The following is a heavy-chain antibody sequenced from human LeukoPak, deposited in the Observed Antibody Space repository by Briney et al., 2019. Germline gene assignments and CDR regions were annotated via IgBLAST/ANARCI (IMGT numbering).Heavy chain of an antibody. CDR1: GFTFSSYA. V-gene: IGHV3-23*01. CDR3: AKIEMAAAGGTFDY. CDR2: ISGSGGST. D-gene: IGHD6-13*01. Sequence: GGSLRLSCAASGFTFSSYAMSWVRQAPGKGLEWVSAISGSGGSTYYADSVEGRFTISRDNSKNTLYLQMNSLRAEGTAVYYCAKIEMAAAGGTFDYWGQGTLVTVSS. J-gene: IGHJ4*02.